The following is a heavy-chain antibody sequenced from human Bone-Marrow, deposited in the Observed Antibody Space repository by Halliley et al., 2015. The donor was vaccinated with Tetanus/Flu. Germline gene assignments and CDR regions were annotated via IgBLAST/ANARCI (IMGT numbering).Heavy chain of an antibody. D-gene: IGHD2-15*01. CDR1: GGLFSSYG. CDR2: LIPIFRTP. V-gene: IGHV1-69*06. Sequence: QLVQSGAEVKKPGSSVKVSCKVSGGLFSSYGVNWVRQAPGGGLEWMGGLIPIFRTPVYAHKFQGRVTITADTSTSTGYMELSSLRSDDTALYFCARGSGYCNGDNCPQGYYAMDVWGQGTTVTV. J-gene: IGHJ6*02. CDR3: ARGSGYCNGDNCPQGYYAMDV.